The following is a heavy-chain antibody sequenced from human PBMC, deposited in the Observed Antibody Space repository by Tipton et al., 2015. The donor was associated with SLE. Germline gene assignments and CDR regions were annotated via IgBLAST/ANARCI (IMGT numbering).Heavy chain of an antibody. D-gene: IGHD5-12*01. CDR2: IYPSDSDT. J-gene: IGHJ2*01. V-gene: IGHV5-51*03. Sequence: VQLVQSGAEVKKSGESLKISCKGSGYSFTTYWIGWVRQMPGKGLEWMGFIYPSDSDTRYSPSFQGQVTISADKSISTAYLQWSSLKASDTAIYYCARRAYNDYDLWNFDLWGRGTLVTVFS. CDR1: GYSFTTYW. CDR3: ARRAYNDYDLWNFDL.